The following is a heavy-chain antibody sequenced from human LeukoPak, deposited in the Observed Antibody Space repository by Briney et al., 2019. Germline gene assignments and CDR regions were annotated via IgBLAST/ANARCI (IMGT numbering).Heavy chain of an antibody. J-gene: IGHJ3*02. CDR1: GFTFNSYG. Sequence: GGSLRLSCAASGFTFNSYGMHWVRQAPGKGLEWVSGITSSGGSTYYADSVKGRFAISRDNSWNTLYLQMDSLRAEDSAVYYCAKTSGGNYYDAFDIWGQGTMVTVSS. D-gene: IGHD4-23*01. CDR3: AKTSGGNYYDAFDI. CDR2: ITSSGGST. V-gene: IGHV3-23*01.